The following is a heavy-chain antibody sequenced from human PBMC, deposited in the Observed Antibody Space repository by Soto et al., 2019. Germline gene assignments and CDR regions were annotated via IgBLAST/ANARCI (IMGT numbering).Heavy chain of an antibody. CDR3: ARDWALIAAAAYYFDY. D-gene: IGHD6-13*01. CDR1: GFTFSSYA. Sequence: GGALRLSCAASGFTFSSYAMHWFRQAPGKGLEWVAVISYDGSNKYYADSVKGRFTISRDNSKNTLYLQMNSLRAEDTAVYYCARDWALIAAAAYYFDYWGQGTLVTVSS. V-gene: IGHV3-30-3*01. J-gene: IGHJ4*02. CDR2: ISYDGSNK.